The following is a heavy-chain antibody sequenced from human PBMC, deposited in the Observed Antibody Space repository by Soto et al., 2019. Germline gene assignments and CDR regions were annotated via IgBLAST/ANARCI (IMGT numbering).Heavy chain of an antibody. CDR3: ARDRDIWSGVNWFDR. CDR2: IWYDGSNK. D-gene: IGHD3-3*01. J-gene: IGHJ5*02. Sequence: ESGGGVVQPGRSLRLSCAASGFTFSSYGMHWVRQAPGKGLEWVAVIWYDGSNKYYADSVKGRFTISRDNSKNKLYLQMNSLRDEDTDVYYCARDRDIWSGVNWFDRWGQGTLVTVAS. CDR1: GFTFSSYG. V-gene: IGHV3-33*01.